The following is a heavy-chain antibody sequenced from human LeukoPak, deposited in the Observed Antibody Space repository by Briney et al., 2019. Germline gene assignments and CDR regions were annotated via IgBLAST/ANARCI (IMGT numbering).Heavy chain of an antibody. D-gene: IGHD2-2*01. J-gene: IGHJ4*02. CDR2: LSSSSTYI. V-gene: IGHV3-21*01. Sequence: PGGSLRLSCAASGFTFSTYSMNWVRQAPGKGLEWVLSLSSSSTYIYYADSVKGRFTISRDNAKNSLFLQMNSLRVEDTAVYYCARAPTVLVGYCSSSSCQADYWGQGTLVTVSS. CDR3: ARAPTVLVGYCSSSSCQADY. CDR1: GFTFSTYS.